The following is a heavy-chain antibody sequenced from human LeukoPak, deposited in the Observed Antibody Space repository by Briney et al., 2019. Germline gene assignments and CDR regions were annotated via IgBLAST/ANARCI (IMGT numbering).Heavy chain of an antibody. D-gene: IGHD2-15*01. CDR1: GFTFKTYA. J-gene: IGHJ4*02. CDR2: ISYDGDNK. Sequence: GGSLRLSCVASGFTFKTYAMDWVRQAPGMGLEWVAVISYDGDNKYYADSVKGRFTISRDNSKNTLYLQMNSLRAEDTAVYYCANADRGDYWGQGTLVTVSS. CDR3: ANADRGDY. V-gene: IGHV3-30*18.